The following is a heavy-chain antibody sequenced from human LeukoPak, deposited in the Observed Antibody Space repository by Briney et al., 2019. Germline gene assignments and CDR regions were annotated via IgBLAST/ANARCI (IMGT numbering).Heavy chain of an antibody. CDR2: ISDSGGSA. CDR3: ARAGLYNWNYEGTTYFDF. D-gene: IGHD1-7*01. V-gene: IGHV3-23*01. Sequence: GGSLRLSCAASGFTFNTYAMSWVRQAPGKGLEWVSAISDSGGSAYYADSVKGRFTISRDNAKNSLYLQMNSLRAEDTALYYCARAGLYNWNYEGTTYFDFWGQGTLVTVSA. J-gene: IGHJ4*02. CDR1: GFTFNTYA.